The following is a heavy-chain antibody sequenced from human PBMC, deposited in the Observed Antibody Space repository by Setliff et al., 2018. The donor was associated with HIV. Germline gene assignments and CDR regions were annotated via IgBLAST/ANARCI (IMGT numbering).Heavy chain of an antibody. J-gene: IGHJ6*03. Sequence: SSETLSLTCTVSGDSIGTYYWSWIRQPPGKGLEWIGHIYNSESTKYNPSLKSRVTISVDTSTNQFSLKLSSVTAADTAVYYCARSRPRSMDFYMDVWAKGTTVTVSS. D-gene: IGHD2-8*01. V-gene: IGHV4-59*01. CDR1: GDSIGTYY. CDR3: ARSRPRSMDFYMDV. CDR2: IYNSEST.